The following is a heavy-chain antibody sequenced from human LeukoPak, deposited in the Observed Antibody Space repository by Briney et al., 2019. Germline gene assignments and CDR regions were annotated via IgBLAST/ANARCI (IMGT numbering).Heavy chain of an antibody. J-gene: IGHJ4*02. Sequence: ASVKVSCKASGYTFTGYYMHWVRQAPGQGLEWMGRINPNSGGTNYAQKFQGRVTMTRDTSISTAYMELSRLRSDDTAVYHCARDLLLWFGELSEDSYWGQGTLVTVSS. CDR1: GYTFTGYY. CDR3: ARDLLLWFGELSEDSY. D-gene: IGHD3-10*01. V-gene: IGHV1-2*06. CDR2: INPNSGGT.